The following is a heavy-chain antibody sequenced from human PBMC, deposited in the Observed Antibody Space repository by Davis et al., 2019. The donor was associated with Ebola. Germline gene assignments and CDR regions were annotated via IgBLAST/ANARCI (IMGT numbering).Heavy chain of an antibody. CDR3: ARMAQNFFPTHFDS. CDR2: IHYGGTT. Sequence: SETLSLTCTVSDGSISGYYWGWIRQPPGRGLEWIGYIHYGGTTNYNPSLKSRLTISVETSSNQFSLRLRSVTAADTAVYYCARMAQNFFPTHFDSWSQGTLVTVSS. V-gene: IGHV4-59*08. D-gene: IGHD3-3*01. J-gene: IGHJ4*02. CDR1: DGSISGYY.